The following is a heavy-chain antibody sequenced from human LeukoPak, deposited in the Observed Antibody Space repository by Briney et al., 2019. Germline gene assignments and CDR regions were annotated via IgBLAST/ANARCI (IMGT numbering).Heavy chain of an antibody. D-gene: IGHD3-10*01. CDR2: IKQDGSEK. CDR3: AREDVLLWFGELSKKSDY. J-gene: IGHJ4*02. CDR1: GFTFSSYW. V-gene: IGHV3-7*01. Sequence: GGSLRLSCAASGFTFSSYWMSWVRQAPGKGLEWVANIKQDGSEKYHVDSVKGRFTISRDNAKNSLYLQMNSLRAEDTAVYYCAREDVLLWFGELSKKSDYWGQGTLVTVSS.